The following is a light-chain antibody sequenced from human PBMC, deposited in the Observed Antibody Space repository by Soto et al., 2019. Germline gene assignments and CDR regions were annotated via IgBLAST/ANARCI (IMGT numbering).Light chain of an antibody. V-gene: IGKV3D-20*02. Sequence: EIGLTHSPGTLSLSTGERATLSCRASQSVSSSYLAWYQQKPGQAPRLLIYGASSRATGIPDRFSGSGSGTDFTLTISSLEPEDFALYYCQQRSNWPITFGQGTRLDIK. CDR1: QSVSSSY. CDR3: QQRSNWPIT. J-gene: IGKJ5*01. CDR2: GAS.